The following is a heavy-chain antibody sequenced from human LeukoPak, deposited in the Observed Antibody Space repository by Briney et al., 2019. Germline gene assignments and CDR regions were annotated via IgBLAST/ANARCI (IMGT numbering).Heavy chain of an antibody. J-gene: IGHJ4*02. CDR3: AAGKSLYDSGNLDY. V-gene: IGHV4-59*01. Sequence: SETLSLTCTVSGGSISSYYWSWIRQPPGKGLEWIGYIYYSGSTNYNPSLKSRVTISVDTSKNQFSLKLSSVTAADTAVYYCAAGKSLYDSGNLDYWGQGTLVTVSS. CDR1: GGSISSYY. D-gene: IGHD3-22*01. CDR2: IYYSGST.